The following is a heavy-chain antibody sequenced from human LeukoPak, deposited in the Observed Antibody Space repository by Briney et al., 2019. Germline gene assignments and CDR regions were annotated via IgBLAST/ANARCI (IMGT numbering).Heavy chain of an antibody. Sequence: SETLSLTCTVFGGSISDSGYYWGWIRQPPGKGLEWIASVYYSGSTFYNPSLKSRVTISVDTSKNQFSLKLSSVTAADTAVYYCASLGIDDYVSYWGQGTLVTVSS. D-gene: IGHD4-17*01. CDR3: ASLGIDDYVSY. V-gene: IGHV4-39*01. CDR2: VYYSGST. CDR1: GGSISDSGYY. J-gene: IGHJ4*02.